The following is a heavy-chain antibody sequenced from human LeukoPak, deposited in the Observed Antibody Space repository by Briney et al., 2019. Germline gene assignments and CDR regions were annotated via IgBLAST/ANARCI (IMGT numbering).Heavy chain of an antibody. D-gene: IGHD3-22*01. CDR3: ARAPRYYYDSSGFDY. V-gene: IGHV1-18*01. J-gene: IGHJ4*02. CDR1: GYTFTSYG. CDR2: ISAYNGNT. Sequence: ASVKVSCKASGYTFTSYGISWVRQAPGQGLEWMGWISAYNGNTNYAQKLQGRVTMTTDTPTSTAYMELRSLRSDDTAVYCCARAPRYYYDSSGFDYWGQGTLVTVSS.